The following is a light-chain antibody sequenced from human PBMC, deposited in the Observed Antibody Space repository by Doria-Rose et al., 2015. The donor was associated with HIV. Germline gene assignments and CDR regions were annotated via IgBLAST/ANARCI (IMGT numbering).Light chain of an antibody. J-gene: IGKJ4*01. V-gene: IGKV3-20*01. CDR2: GST. CDR3: QQYGISPLT. CDR1: QSVSSNY. Sequence: TQSPGTLSLSPGERATLSCRASQSVSSNYLGWYQQKPGQAPRLLIYGSTNRATGIPDRFSSSGSGTDFTLTIIRLEPEDFAVYYCQQYGISPLTFGGGAKVEIK.